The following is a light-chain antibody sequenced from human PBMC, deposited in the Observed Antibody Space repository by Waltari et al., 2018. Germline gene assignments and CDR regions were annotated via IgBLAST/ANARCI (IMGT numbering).Light chain of an antibody. CDR1: QSVLYNSHNKNY. J-gene: IGKJ1*01. V-gene: IGKV4-1*01. CDR3: QQYYTILRT. Sequence: DIVMTQSPDSLAVSLGERATINCKASQSVLYNSHNKNYLAWYQHKPGQPPKLLISWASTRESGVPDRFSGSGSGADFTLTISSLQAEDVAVYYCQQYYTILRTFGQGTKVEI. CDR2: WAS.